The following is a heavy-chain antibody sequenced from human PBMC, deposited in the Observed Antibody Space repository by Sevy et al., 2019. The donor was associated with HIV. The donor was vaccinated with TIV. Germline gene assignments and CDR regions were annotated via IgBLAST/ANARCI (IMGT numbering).Heavy chain of an antibody. D-gene: IGHD5-18*01. CDR1: GFTFSSYS. J-gene: IGHJ3*02. CDR3: ARGLKRYSYGTDAFDI. Sequence: GGSLRLSCAASGFTFSSYSMNWVRQAPGKGLEWVSYISSSSSTIYYADSVKGRFTISRDNAKNSLYLQMNSLRDEDTAVYYCARGLKRYSYGTDAFDIWGQGTMVTVSS. CDR2: ISSSSSTI. V-gene: IGHV3-48*02.